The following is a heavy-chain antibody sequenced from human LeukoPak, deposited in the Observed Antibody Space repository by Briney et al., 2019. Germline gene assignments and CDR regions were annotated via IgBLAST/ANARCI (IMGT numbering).Heavy chain of an antibody. J-gene: IGHJ6*03. Sequence: GASVKVFCKASGYTFTGYYMHWVRQAPGQGLEWMGWINPNSGGTNYAQKFQGRVTMTRDTSISTAYMELSRLRSDDTAVYYCARGFPSPYSSSWYNYYYYMDVWGKGTTVTVSS. V-gene: IGHV1-2*02. CDR3: ARGFPSPYSSSWYNYYYYMDV. D-gene: IGHD6-13*01. CDR2: INPNSGGT. CDR1: GYTFTGYY.